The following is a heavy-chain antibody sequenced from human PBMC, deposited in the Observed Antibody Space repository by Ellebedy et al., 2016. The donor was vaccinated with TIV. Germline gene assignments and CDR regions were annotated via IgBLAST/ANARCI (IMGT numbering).Heavy chain of an antibody. Sequence: GESLKISCAASGFTFSDYSMNWVRQAPGKGLEWVSSISSSGNYRYHGDSVKDRFTISRDNAKNSLYLQMNSLRAEDTAVYYCAREKSGHKWNDGFDSWGQGTLVTVSS. V-gene: IGHV3-21*01. CDR2: ISSSGNYR. D-gene: IGHD1-1*01. CDR1: GFTFSDYS. CDR3: AREKSGHKWNDGFDS. J-gene: IGHJ4*02.